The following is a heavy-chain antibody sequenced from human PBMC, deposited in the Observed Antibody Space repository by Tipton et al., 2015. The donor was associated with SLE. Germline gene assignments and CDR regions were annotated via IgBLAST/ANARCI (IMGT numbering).Heavy chain of an antibody. CDR1: GYSISSGYY. D-gene: IGHD6-19*01. V-gene: IGHV4-38-2*01. CDR3: ARRGIAVAGIHWYFDL. CDR2: IYHSGST. Sequence: GLVKPSETLSLTCAVSGYSISSGYYWGWIRQPPGKGLEWIGSIYHSGSTYYNPSLKSRVTISVDTSKNQFSLKRSSVTAADTAVYYCARRGIAVAGIHWYFDLWGRGTLVTVSS. J-gene: IGHJ2*01.